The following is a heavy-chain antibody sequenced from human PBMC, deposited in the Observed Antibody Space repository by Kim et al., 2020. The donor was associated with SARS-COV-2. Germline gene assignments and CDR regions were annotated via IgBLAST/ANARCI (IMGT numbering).Heavy chain of an antibody. J-gene: IGHJ4*02. Sequence: SVKVSCKASGFTFTSSAVQWVRQARGQRLEWIGWIVVGSGNTNYAQKFQERVTITRDMSTSTAYMELSSLRSEDTAVYYCAASQGDTAMVGGLYYWGQGTLVTVSS. D-gene: IGHD5-18*01. V-gene: IGHV1-58*01. CDR1: GFTFTSSA. CDR2: IVVGSGNT. CDR3: AASQGDTAMVGGLYY.